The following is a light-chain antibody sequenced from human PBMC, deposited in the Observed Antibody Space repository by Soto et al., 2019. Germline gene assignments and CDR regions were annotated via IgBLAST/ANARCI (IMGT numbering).Light chain of an antibody. J-gene: IGKJ1*01. CDR1: QAVSNNH. CDR2: GAS. Sequence: EIVLTQSPGTLSLSPGERATLSCRASQAVSNNHLAWYRQKPGQAPRLLIYGASTRATGIPDRFSGSGSGTDFTLSISGLEPEDFAVYYCQHYYSSPWTFGQGTKVEIK. V-gene: IGKV3-20*01. CDR3: QHYYSSPWT.